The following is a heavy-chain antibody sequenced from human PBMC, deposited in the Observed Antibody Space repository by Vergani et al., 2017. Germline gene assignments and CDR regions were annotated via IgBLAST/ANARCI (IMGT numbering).Heavy chain of an antibody. V-gene: IGHV3-7*03. J-gene: IGHJ6*02. CDR2: IKQDGSEK. Sequence: EVQLVESGGGLVQPGGSLRLSCAASGFTFSSYWMSWVRQAPGKGLEWVANIKQDGSEKYYVDSVKGRFTISRDNAKNSLYLQMNSLRAEDTAVYYCARDRVDYCSSTSCYRAYYYYYGMDVWGQGTTVTVSS. CDR3: ARDRVDYCSSTSCYRAYYYYYGMDV. D-gene: IGHD2-2*01. CDR1: GFTFSSYW.